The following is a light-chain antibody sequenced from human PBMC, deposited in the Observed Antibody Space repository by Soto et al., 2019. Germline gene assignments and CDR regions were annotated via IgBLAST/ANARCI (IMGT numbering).Light chain of an antibody. V-gene: IGKV3-20*01. CDR1: QSVRTK. CDR2: GAS. J-gene: IGKJ1*01. CDR3: QQYGSSRT. Sequence: EIGMTQSPDTVYVSRGEAATLSCRASQSVRTKLAWYQQKAGQAPRLLIYGASTRATGIPDRFSGSGSGTDFTLTISRLEPEDFAVYYCQQYGSSRTFGQGTKVDIK.